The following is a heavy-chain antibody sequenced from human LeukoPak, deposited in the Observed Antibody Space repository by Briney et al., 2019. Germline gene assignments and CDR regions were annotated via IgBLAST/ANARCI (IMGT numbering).Heavy chain of an antibody. D-gene: IGHD2-15*01. CDR2: ISSSSSYI. CDR3: ASKIGYCSGGSCEVY. V-gene: IGHV3-21*01. J-gene: IGHJ4*02. CDR1: GFTFSSYS. Sequence: GGSLRLSRAASGFTFSSYSMNWVRQAPGKGLEWVSSISSSSSYIYYADSVKGRFTISRDNAKNSLYLQMNSLRAEDTAVYYCASKIGYCSGGSCEVYWGQGTLVTVSS.